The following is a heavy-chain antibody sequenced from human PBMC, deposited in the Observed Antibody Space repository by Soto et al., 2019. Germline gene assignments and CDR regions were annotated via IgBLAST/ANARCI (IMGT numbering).Heavy chain of an antibody. V-gene: IGHV3-23*01. CDR1: GFTFNKYA. CDR3: AKTPGVITVITSFDH. Sequence: VGSLRPSCVAPGFTFNKYAWAWVGQVPGKGLEWVSAITGSGANKYDADSVKGRFTTSRDNSNNTLYLQMNSLRAEDTAVHYCAKTPGVITVITSFDHWGQGTPVTVSS. J-gene: IGHJ4*02. D-gene: IGHD3-16*01. CDR2: ITGSGANK.